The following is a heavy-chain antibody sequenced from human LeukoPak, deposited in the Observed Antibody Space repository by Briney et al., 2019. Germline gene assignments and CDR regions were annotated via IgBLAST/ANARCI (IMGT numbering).Heavy chain of an antibody. CDR1: GFTFSRYA. D-gene: IGHD6-13*01. Sequence: GGSLRLSCAASGFTFSRYAMSWVRQAPGKGLEWVSAISGSGGSTYYADSVKGRFTISRDNSKNTLYLQMNSLRAEDTAVYYCAKGGSSWSRTMDVWGQGTTVTVSS. CDR2: ISGSGGST. V-gene: IGHV3-23*01. J-gene: IGHJ6*02. CDR3: AKGGSSWSRTMDV.